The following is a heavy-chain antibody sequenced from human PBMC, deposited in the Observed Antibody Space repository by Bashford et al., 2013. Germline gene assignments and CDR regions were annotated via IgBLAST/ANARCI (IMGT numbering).Heavy chain of an antibody. J-gene: IGHJ4*02. Sequence: SETLSLTCTVSGGSISSSNYYWGWIRQPPGKGLEWIGTIYYSGSTYYNPSLKSRVTISVDTSKNQFSLRLNSVTAADTAVYYCARQPIFGVIIGQFDYWGQGTLVTVSS. CDR2: IYYSGST. CDR1: GGSISSSNYY. CDR3: ARQPIFGVIIGQFDY. D-gene: IGHD3-3*01. V-gene: IGHV4-39*01.